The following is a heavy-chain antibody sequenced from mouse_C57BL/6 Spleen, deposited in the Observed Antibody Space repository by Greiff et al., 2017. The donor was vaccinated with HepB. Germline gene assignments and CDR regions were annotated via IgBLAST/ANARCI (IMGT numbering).Heavy chain of an antibody. D-gene: IGHD1-1*01. V-gene: IGHV1-64*01. CDR1: GYTFTSYW. CDR2: IHPNSGST. J-gene: IGHJ2*01. Sequence: QVQLQQSGAELVKPGASVKLSCKASGYTFTSYWMHWVKQRPGQGLEWIGMIHPNSGSTNYNEKFKSKATLTVDKSSSTAYMQLSSLTSEDSAVYYCARKGRLLLDYWGQGTTLTVSS. CDR3: ARKGRLLLDY.